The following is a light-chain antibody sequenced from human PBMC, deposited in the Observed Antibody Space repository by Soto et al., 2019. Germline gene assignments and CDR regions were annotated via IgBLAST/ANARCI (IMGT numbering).Light chain of an antibody. CDR2: GAT. Sequence: IQLTQSPSSLSASVGDRVTITCRASQDISSYLAWYQQTPGKAPKLLIYGATTLQSGVPSRFSGSGSGTDFTLTINSLQPEDFATYYCQQLNTSPYTFGQGTKLEIK. J-gene: IGKJ2*01. V-gene: IGKV1-9*01. CDR3: QQLNTSPYT. CDR1: QDISSY.